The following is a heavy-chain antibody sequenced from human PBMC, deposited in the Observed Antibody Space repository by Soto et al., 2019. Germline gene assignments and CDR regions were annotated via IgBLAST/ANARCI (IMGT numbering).Heavy chain of an antibody. Sequence: EVQLVQSGGGLVRPGESLTLSCAVSGMSFGDAWMSWVRQAPGKGLEWVGRSKNIADGETVDYAAAVEGRFTISRDDSRDTLFLQMNSLQTDDTAMYYCTTSGWLDHWGQGTLVTVSA. D-gene: IGHD6-19*01. CDR3: TTSGWLDH. CDR2: SKNIADGETV. J-gene: IGHJ4*02. V-gene: IGHV3-15*01. CDR1: GMSFGDAW.